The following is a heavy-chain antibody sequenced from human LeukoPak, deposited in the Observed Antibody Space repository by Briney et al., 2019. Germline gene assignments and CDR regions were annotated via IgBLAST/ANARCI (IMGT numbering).Heavy chain of an antibody. V-gene: IGHV3-33*06. CDR3: AKDSAAAAADY. CDR2: IWYDGSNK. Sequence: GGSLRLSCAASGFTFSSYGMHWVRQAPGKGLEWVAVIWYDGSNKYYADSVKGRLTISRDNSKNTLYLQMNSLRAEDTAVYYCAKDSAAAAADYWGQGTLVTVSS. D-gene: IGHD6-13*01. J-gene: IGHJ4*02. CDR1: GFTFSSYG.